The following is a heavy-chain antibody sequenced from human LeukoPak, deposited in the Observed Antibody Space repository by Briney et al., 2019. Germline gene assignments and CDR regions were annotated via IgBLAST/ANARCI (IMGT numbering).Heavy chain of an antibody. D-gene: IGHD4/OR15-4a*01. V-gene: IGHV4-39*01. CDR2: IYYSGST. J-gene: IGHJ3*02. CDR1: GGSISSSSYY. Sequence: SETLSLTCTVSGGSISSSSYYWGWIRQPPGKGREWIGSIYYSGSTYYNPSLKSRVTISVDTSKNQFSLKLSSVTAADTAVYYCATPTGVRLLDAFDIWGQGTMVTVSS. CDR3: ATPTGVRLLDAFDI.